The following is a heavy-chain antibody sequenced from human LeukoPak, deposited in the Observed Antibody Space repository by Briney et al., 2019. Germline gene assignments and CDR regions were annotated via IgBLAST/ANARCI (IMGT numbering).Heavy chain of an antibody. Sequence: SETLSLTCAVYGGSFSGYYWSWIRHPPGKGLEWIGEINHSGSTNYNPSLKSRVTISVDTSKNQFSLKLSSVTAADTAVYYCARGQAFDLWGRGTLVTVSS. CDR3: ARGQAFDL. CDR2: INHSGST. V-gene: IGHV4-34*01. J-gene: IGHJ2*01. CDR1: GGSFSGYY.